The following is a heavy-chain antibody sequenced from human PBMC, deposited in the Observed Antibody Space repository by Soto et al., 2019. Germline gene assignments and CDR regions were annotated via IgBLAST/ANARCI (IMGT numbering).Heavy chain of an antibody. V-gene: IGHV3-74*03. CDR2: INGDGARL. J-gene: IGHJ6*02. CDR3: AREGSLGLDV. CDR1: GFIFSSFW. D-gene: IGHD3-10*01. Sequence: EVRLEEAGGGFVQPGGSLRVSCSGSGFIFSSFWMHWVRQGPGKGLEWVSRINGDGARLAYADSVKGRFSISRDNVKNTLHLQMNSLGADDTAVYFFAREGSLGLDVWGRGTTVTVSS.